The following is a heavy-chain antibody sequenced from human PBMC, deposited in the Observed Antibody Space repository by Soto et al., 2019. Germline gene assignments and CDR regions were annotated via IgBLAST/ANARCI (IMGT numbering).Heavy chain of an antibody. V-gene: IGHV4-4*02. CDR3: ARGSYYYDSSGYYHY. Sequence: PSETLSLTCAVSGGSITTPNWWSWVRQPPGKGLEWIGEIYHNGDINYTPSLKSRVTISVDTSKNQFSLKLSSVTAADTAVYYCARGSYYYDSSGYYHYWGQGTLVTVSS. CDR2: IYHNGDI. CDR1: GGSITTPNW. D-gene: IGHD3-22*01. J-gene: IGHJ4*02.